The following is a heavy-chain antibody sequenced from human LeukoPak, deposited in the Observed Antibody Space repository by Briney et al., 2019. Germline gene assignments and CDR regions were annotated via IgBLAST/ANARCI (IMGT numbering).Heavy chain of an antibody. CDR2: ISSSSSYI. Sequence: GRSLRLSCAASGFTFSSYAMHWVRQAPGKGLEWVSSISSSSSYIYYADSVKGRFTISRDDAKNSLYLQMNSLRAEDTAVYYCARRHYYDSSGYFGGFDYWGQGTLVTVSS. CDR3: ARRHYYDSSGYFGGFDY. V-gene: IGHV3-21*01. J-gene: IGHJ4*02. CDR1: GFTFSSYA. D-gene: IGHD3-22*01.